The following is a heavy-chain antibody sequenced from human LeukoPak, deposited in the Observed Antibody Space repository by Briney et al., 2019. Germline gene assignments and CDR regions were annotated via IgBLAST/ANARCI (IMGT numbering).Heavy chain of an antibody. D-gene: IGHD3-16*01. CDR1: GYSLSSFW. V-gene: IGHV5-51*01. Sequence: GESLKISCKGSGYSLSSFWIGLVRQMPGKGLEWIGIIYPGDSDTRYRPPFQGQVTISADKSISTAYLQWSSLKASDTAMYYCARLGGYDAFDSWGQGTMVTVSS. J-gene: IGHJ3*02. CDR2: IYPGDSDT. CDR3: ARLGGYDAFDS.